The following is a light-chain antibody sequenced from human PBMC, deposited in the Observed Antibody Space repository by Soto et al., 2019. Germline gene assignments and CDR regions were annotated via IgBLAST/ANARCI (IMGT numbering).Light chain of an antibody. CDR3: YQYDSSPWT. V-gene: IGKV3-20*01. J-gene: IGKJ1*01. CDR2: DAS. Sequence: EVVMTQSPGTLSLSPGEAATLSFRASQSVGGNYLAWYQQKPGQSPRLVIYDASSRATGIPDRFSGSGSGTDFTLTISRLEPEDFAVYFCYQYDSSPWTFGQGTKVDIK. CDR1: QSVGGNY.